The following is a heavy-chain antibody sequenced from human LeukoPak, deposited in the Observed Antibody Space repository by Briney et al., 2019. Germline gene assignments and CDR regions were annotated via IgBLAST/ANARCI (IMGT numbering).Heavy chain of an antibody. Sequence: PGGSLRLSCAASGFTFTSYSMNWVRQAPGKGLEWVSYISASSSTIHYADSVKGRFTISRDNAKNSLYLQMNSLRDEDTALYYCVRFRPGSSCLDYWGQGTLVTVSS. CDR3: VRFRPGSSCLDY. CDR1: GFTFTSYS. D-gene: IGHD2-15*01. V-gene: IGHV3-48*02. CDR2: ISASSSTI. J-gene: IGHJ4*02.